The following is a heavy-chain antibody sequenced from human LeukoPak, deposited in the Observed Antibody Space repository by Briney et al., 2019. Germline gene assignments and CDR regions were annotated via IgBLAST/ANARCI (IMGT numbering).Heavy chain of an antibody. V-gene: IGHV1-18*01. Sequence: ASVKVSCKASGYTFTSYGISWVRQAPGQGLEWMGWISAYNGNTNYAQKLQGRVTMTTDTSTSTAYMELRSLRSDDTAVYYCARDLRGYSGYAYNWFDPWGQGTLVTVSS. D-gene: IGHD5-12*01. CDR2: ISAYNGNT. CDR1: GYTFTSYG. J-gene: IGHJ5*02. CDR3: ARDLRGYSGYAYNWFDP.